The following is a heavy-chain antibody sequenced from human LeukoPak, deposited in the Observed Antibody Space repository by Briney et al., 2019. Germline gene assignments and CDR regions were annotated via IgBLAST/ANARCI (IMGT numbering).Heavy chain of an antibody. CDR1: GFTLNEHA. Sequence: PGGSLRLSCAVSGFTLNEHAVSWVRQAPGRGLGWVAVISHDGSNRFYADSVEGRFTISRDNSKNTLHLQMNSLRAEDTAVYYCARVHGDYGRFEYWGQGTLVTVSS. J-gene: IGHJ4*02. D-gene: IGHD4-17*01. CDR3: ARVHGDYGRFEY. V-gene: IGHV3-30*04. CDR2: ISHDGSNR.